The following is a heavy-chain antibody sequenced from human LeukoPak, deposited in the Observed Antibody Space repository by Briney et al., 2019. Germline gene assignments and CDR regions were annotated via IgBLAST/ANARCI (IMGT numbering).Heavy chain of an antibody. CDR3: AKSLGYCSGGSCYSVY. CDR1: GFTFSSYW. D-gene: IGHD2-15*01. Sequence: GGSLRLSCAASGFTFSSYWMSWVRQAPGKGLEWVANIKQDGSEKYYVDSVKGRFTISRDNAKSSLYLQMNSLRAEDTAVYYCAKSLGYCSGGSCYSVYWGQGTLVTVSS. CDR2: IKQDGSEK. V-gene: IGHV3-7*01. J-gene: IGHJ4*02.